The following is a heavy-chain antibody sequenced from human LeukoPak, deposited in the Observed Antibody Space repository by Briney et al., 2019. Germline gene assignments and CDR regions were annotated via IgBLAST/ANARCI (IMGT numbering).Heavy chain of an antibody. V-gene: IGHV3-21*01. J-gene: IGHJ4*02. D-gene: IGHD3-22*01. CDR1: GFTFSSYS. CDR2: ISSSSSYI. CDR3: ARAPYYYDSSGYLYYFDY. Sequence: GGSLRLSCAASGFTFSSYSMNWVRQAPGKGLEWVSSISSSSSYIYYADSVKGRFTISRDNSKNTLYLQMNSLRAEDTAVYYCARAPYYYDSSGYLYYFDYWGQGTLVTVSS.